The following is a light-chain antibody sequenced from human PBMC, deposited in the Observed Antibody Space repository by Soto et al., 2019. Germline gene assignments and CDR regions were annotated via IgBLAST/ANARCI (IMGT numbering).Light chain of an antibody. Sequence: DFVMTQSPDSLAVSLGERATINCRSSQSVLSRSNKKNYLAWYQQKPGQPPTLLINWASTRASGVPDRFSGSGSATEFTLTISSLQAEDVAVYYCQQYYASPLTFGQGTKVDIK. V-gene: IGKV4-1*01. J-gene: IGKJ1*01. CDR1: QSVLSRSNKKNY. CDR3: QQYYASPLT. CDR2: WAS.